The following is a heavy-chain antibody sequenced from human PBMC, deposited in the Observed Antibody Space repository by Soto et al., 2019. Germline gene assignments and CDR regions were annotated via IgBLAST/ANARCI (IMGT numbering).Heavy chain of an antibody. CDR2: ISSSGSTI. CDR1: GFTFSSYE. D-gene: IGHD3-22*01. V-gene: IGHV3-48*03. CDR3: ARGTRYYYDSSGYYPGTDYYYYGMDV. J-gene: IGHJ6*02. Sequence: PEGSLRLSCAASGFTFSSYEMNWVRQAPGKGLEWVSYISSSGSTIYYADSVKGRFTISRDNAKNSLYLQMNSLRAEDTAVYYCARGTRYYYDSSGYYPGTDYYYYGMDVWGQGTTVTVSS.